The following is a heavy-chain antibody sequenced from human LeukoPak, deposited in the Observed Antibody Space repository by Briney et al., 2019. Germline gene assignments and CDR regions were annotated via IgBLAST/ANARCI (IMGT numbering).Heavy chain of an antibody. CDR3: ARVLRLSGPDDTFDI. Sequence: PSETLSLTCAVYGGSFSGYYWSWIRQPPGKGLEWIGEINHSGSTNYNPSLKSRVTISVDTSKNQFSLKLNSVTAADTAMFYCARVLRLSGPDDTFDIWGQGTLVSVSS. D-gene: IGHD6-19*01. V-gene: IGHV4-34*01. CDR2: INHSGST. J-gene: IGHJ3*02. CDR1: GGSFSGYY.